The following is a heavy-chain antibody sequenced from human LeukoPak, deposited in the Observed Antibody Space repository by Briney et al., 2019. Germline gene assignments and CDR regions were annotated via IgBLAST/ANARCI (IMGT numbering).Heavy chain of an antibody. CDR3: TRDTIGSLDY. CDR1: GFTFANSW. V-gene: IGHV3-7*01. CDR2: IKQDGSTK. D-gene: IGHD1-26*01. J-gene: IGHJ4*02. Sequence: PGGSLRLSCAAPGFTFANSWMGSVRQAPGKGLEWVANIKQDGSTKHYADSLKGRFTISRDNPKNSLFLQMNNLRADDTAIYYCTRDTIGSLDYWGQGILVTVAS.